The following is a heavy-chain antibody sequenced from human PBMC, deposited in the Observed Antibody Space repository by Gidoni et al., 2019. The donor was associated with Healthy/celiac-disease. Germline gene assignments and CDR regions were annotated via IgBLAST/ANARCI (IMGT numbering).Heavy chain of an antibody. D-gene: IGHD3-22*01. V-gene: IGHV4-34*01. CDR3: ASPYDSSGFDAFDI. J-gene: IGHJ3*02. CDR2: INHSGST. CDR1: GGSFSGYY. Sequence: QVQLQQWGAGLLKPSETLSLTCAVYGGSFSGYYWSWIRQPPGTGLEWIGEINHSGSTNYNPSLKSRVTISVDTSKNQFSLKLSSVTAADTAVYYCASPYDSSGFDAFDIWGQGTMVTVSS.